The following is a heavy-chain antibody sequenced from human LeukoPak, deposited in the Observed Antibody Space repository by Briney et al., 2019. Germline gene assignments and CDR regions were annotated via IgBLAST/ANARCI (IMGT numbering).Heavy chain of an antibody. CDR3: AREGDSGYDSVDY. J-gene: IGHJ4*02. CDR2: ISSSGSTI. CDR1: GFTFSSYE. D-gene: IGHD5-12*01. V-gene: IGHV3-48*03. Sequence: PGGSLRLSCAASGFTFSSYEMNWVRQAPGKGLEWVSYISSSGSTIYYADSVKGRFSISRDISKNTLYLQMNSLRAEDTAVYYCAREGDSGYDSVDYWGQGTLVTVSS.